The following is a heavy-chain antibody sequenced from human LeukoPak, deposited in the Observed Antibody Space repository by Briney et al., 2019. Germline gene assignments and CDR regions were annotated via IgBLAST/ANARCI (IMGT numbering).Heavy chain of an antibody. CDR2: IYPGDSEA. Sequence: GESLQISCKGSGYRFTSYWIGWVRQMPRKGLEWMGIIYPGDSEARYSPSFQGQVTISADNPITTAYLQWSSLKASDTAIYYCARQNYYDNSAYYYAFDIWGQGTRVTVSS. CDR1: GYRFTSYW. V-gene: IGHV5-51*01. D-gene: IGHD3-22*01. CDR3: ARQNYYDNSAYYYAFDI. J-gene: IGHJ3*02.